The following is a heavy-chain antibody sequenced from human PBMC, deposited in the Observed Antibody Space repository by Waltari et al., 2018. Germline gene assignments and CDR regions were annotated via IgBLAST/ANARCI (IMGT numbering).Heavy chain of an antibody. Sequence: QVQLQESGPGLVKPSETLSLTCTVSGYSISSGYYWGWIRQPPGKGLEWIGSIYHSGSTYYNPSRKSRVTISVDTSKNQFSLRVSSVTAADTAVFYCARMVRGYCSSTSCHTDHWGQGTLVTVSS. D-gene: IGHD2-2*01. V-gene: IGHV4-38-2*02. CDR3: ARMVRGYCSSTSCHTDH. J-gene: IGHJ4*02. CDR2: IYHSGST. CDR1: GYSISSGYY.